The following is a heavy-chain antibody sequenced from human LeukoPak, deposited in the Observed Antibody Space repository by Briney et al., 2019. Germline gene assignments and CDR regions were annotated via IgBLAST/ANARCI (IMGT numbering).Heavy chain of an antibody. D-gene: IGHD6-19*01. CDR1: GGSISSSSYY. Sequence: SETLSLTCTVSGGSISSSSYYWGWIRQPPGKGLEWIGSIYYRGRTYYNPSLKSRVTMSVDTSKSQFSLKLSSVTAADTAVYYCARQSPPEYSSGWSPIDHWGQGTLVTVSS. CDR2: IYYRGRT. CDR3: ARQSPPEYSSGWSPIDH. J-gene: IGHJ4*02. V-gene: IGHV4-39*01.